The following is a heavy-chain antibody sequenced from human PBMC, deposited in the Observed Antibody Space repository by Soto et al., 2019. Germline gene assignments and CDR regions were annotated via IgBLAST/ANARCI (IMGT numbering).Heavy chain of an antibody. D-gene: IGHD6-19*01. CDR2: SNPNSGDT. J-gene: IGHJ4*02. Sequence: GASVKVSCKTSGYTLTGYYIHWIRQAPGQGLEWMGWSNPNSGDTNYSQQFQGRVTMTSDTSITKAYVELTRLRSDDTAVYYCARREQWLENFDYWGQGTLVTVSS. CDR3: ARREQWLENFDY. CDR1: GYTLTGYY. V-gene: IGHV1-2*02.